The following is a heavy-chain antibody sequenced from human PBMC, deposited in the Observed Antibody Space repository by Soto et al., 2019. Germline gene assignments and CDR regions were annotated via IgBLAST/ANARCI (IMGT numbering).Heavy chain of an antibody. CDR2: IFWNDDK. D-gene: IGHD2-21*01. CDR1: GFSLSTSGVG. CDR3: ALRGEQASQPFDS. Sequence: QITLKESGPTLVKHTQTLTLTCAFSGFSLSTSGVGVGWISQPPGKALEWLAVIFWNDDKRYSQSVKSRLTITKDTTRNQVVLTMTNMDPVDTGTYYCALRGEQASQPFDSWGQGSLVTVS. V-gene: IGHV2-5*01. J-gene: IGHJ4*02.